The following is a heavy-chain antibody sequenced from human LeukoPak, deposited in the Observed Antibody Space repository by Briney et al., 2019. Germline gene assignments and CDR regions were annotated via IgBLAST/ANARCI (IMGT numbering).Heavy chain of an antibody. D-gene: IGHD3-3*01. V-gene: IGHV1-18*01. J-gene: IGHJ3*02. CDR1: GYTFTSYG. CDR3: ARVSIFGVVRPGAFDI. CDR2: ISAYNGNT. Sequence: SVKVSCKASGYTFTSYGISWVRQAPGQGLEWMGWISAYNGNTNYAQKLQGRVTMTTDTSTSTAYMELRSLRSDDTAVYYCARVSIFGVVRPGAFDIWGQGTMVTVSS.